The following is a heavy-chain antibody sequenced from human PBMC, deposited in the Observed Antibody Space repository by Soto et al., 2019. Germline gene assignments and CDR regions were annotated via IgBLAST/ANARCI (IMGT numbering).Heavy chain of an antibody. CDR1: GFTFIRYA. D-gene: IGHD6-13*01. V-gene: IGHV3-23*01. Sequence: PGGALRLSCAAAGFTFIRYAVSRVRQAPGKGLEWVSAISGRGGSTYYADSVKGRFTISRDNSKNTLYLQMNSLRAEDTAVYYCAKDRQQPALDAFDIWGQGTMVTVSS. J-gene: IGHJ3*02. CDR2: ISGRGGST. CDR3: AKDRQQPALDAFDI.